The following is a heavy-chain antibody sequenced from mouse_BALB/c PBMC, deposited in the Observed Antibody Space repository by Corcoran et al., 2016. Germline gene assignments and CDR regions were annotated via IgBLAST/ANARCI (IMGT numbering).Heavy chain of an antibody. CDR3: HITTVVEAY. CDR1: GFNIKDYY. V-gene: IGHV14-1*02. CDR2: IDPENGNT. Sequence: EVQLQQSGAELVRPGALVKLSCTASGFNIKDYYMHWVKQRPEQGLEWIGWIDPENGNTIYDPKFQGKASITADTSSNTAYLQLSSLTSEDTAVYYCHITTVVEAYWGQGTLVTVSA. J-gene: IGHJ3*01. D-gene: IGHD1-1*01.